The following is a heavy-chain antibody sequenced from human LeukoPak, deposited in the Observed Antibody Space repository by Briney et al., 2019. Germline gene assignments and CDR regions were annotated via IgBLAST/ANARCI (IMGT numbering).Heavy chain of an antibody. V-gene: IGHV1-18*01. Sequence: RVASVTVSCKASGYTFTSYGISWVRQAPGQGLEWMGWISAYNGNKNYAHKLQGRVTMTTDTSTSTAYMELRSLRSDDTAVYYCARGPHSSSWYPIDYWGQGTLATVSS. J-gene: IGHJ4*02. D-gene: IGHD6-13*01. CDR2: ISAYNGNK. CDR3: ARGPHSSSWYPIDY. CDR1: GYTFTSYG.